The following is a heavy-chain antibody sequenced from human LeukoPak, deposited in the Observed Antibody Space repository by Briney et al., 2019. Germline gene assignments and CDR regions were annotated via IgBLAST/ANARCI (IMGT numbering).Heavy chain of an antibody. CDR3: ARDTGYDLFYYSYYPDV. D-gene: IGHD5-12*01. J-gene: IGHJ6*03. CDR2: INHSGST. Sequence: SETLSLTCALYGGSFSVYYLSWIRQPPGKGLEWIVEINHSGSTNYNPSLKSRVTISVDTSKNQFSLTLSSVTAAATAVYSCARDTGYDLFYYSYYPDVWGKGTTVTISS. V-gene: IGHV4-34*01. CDR1: GGSFSVYY.